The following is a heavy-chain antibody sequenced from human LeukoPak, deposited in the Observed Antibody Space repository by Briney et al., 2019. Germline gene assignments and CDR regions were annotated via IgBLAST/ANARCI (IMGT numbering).Heavy chain of an antibody. CDR3: ARDRDSGYCSGGSCEKDY. CDR2: INTKTGNP. D-gene: IGHD2-15*01. V-gene: IGHV7-4-1*02. Sequence: ASVKVSCKVSGYTFTKYAMNWVRQAPGQGLEWMGWINTKTGNPTYAQGFTGRFVFSLDTSVSTAYLQISSLKAEDTAVYYCARDRDSGYCSGGSCEKDYWGQGTLVTVSS. J-gene: IGHJ4*02. CDR1: GYTFTKYA.